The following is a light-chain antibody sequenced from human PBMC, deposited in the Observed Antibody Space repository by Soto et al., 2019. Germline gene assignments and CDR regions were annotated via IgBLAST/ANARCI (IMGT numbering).Light chain of an antibody. CDR1: QSVSRN. Sequence: EIVMTQSPATLSVSPGERATLSCRASQSVSRNLAWYQQKPGQAPRLLIYGASTRATGIPAKFVGSGSGTEFTLTVSGLQSGDFAVYYCQQYNTWPLTFGGGTKVEI. CDR2: GAS. J-gene: IGKJ4*01. CDR3: QQYNTWPLT. V-gene: IGKV3-15*01.